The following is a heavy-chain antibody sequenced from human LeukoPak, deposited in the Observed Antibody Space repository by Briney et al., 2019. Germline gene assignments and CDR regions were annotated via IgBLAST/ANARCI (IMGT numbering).Heavy chain of an antibody. V-gene: IGHV3-23*01. CDR3: AKDQSKVRSPGKNWFDP. CDR1: GFTFSSYA. Sequence: PGGSLRLSCAASGFTFSSYAMSWVRQAPGKGLEWVSAISGSGGSTYYADSVKGRFTISRDSSKNTLYLQMNSLRAEDTAVYYCAKDQSKVRSPGKNWFDPWGQGTLVTVSS. D-gene: IGHD3-10*01. CDR2: ISGSGGST. J-gene: IGHJ5*02.